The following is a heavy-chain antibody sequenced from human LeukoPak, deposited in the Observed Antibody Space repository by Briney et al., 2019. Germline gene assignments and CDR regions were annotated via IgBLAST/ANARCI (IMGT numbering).Heavy chain of an antibody. CDR2: INHSGSN. V-gene: IGHV4-34*01. CDR3: ARGTFPRYYYDSSGYYYLDY. Sequence: SETLSLTCAVYGGSFSGYYWSWIRQPPGKGLEWIGEINHSGSNNYNPPLKSRVTISVDTSKNQFSLKLSSVTAADTAVYYCARGTFPRYYYDSSGYYYLDYWGQGTLVTVSS. D-gene: IGHD3-22*01. CDR1: GGSFSGYY. J-gene: IGHJ4*02.